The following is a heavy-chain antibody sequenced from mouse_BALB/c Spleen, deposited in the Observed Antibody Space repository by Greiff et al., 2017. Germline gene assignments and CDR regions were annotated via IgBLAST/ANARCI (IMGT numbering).Heavy chain of an antibody. CDR3: TRDSYYLDY. CDR2: IDPETGGT. J-gene: IGHJ2*01. Sequence: VQLQQSGAELVRPGASVTLSCKASGYTFTDYEMHWVKQTPVHGLEWIGAIDPETGGTAYNQKFKGKATLTADKSSSTAYMELRSLTSEDSAVYYCTRDSYYLDYWGQGTTLTVSS. V-gene: IGHV1-15*01. CDR1: GYTFTDYE.